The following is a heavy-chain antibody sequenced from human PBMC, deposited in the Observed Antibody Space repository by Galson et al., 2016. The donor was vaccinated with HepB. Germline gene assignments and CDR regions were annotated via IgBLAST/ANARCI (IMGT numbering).Heavy chain of an antibody. CDR3: ARVPVVAVSRIPYLDY. CDR2: LNPTAGGT. D-gene: IGHD2-15*01. V-gene: IGHV1-46*02. J-gene: IGHJ4*02. CDR1: GYTFNTYY. Sequence: SVKVSCKASGYTFNTYYMHWVRQAPGQGLEWLGILNPTAGGTRYAPKFQGRVTLTGDTSTRTVYMELRSLTSEDTAVYYCARVPVVAVSRIPYLDYWGQGTLVTVSS.